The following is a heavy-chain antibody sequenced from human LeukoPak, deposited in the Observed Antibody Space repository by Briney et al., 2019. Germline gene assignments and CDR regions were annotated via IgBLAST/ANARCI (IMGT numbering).Heavy chain of an antibody. J-gene: IGHJ4*02. Sequence: SETLSLTCAVCGGSFSGYYWSWIRQPPGKGLEWIGEINHSGSTNYNPSLKSRVTISVDTSKNQFSLKLSSVTAADTAVYYCASLSSSWYPSDYWGQGTLVTVSS. CDR1: GGSFSGYY. D-gene: IGHD6-13*01. V-gene: IGHV4-34*01. CDR3: ASLSSSWYPSDY. CDR2: INHSGST.